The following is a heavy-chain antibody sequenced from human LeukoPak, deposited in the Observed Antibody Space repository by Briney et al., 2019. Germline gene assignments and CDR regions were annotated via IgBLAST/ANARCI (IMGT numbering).Heavy chain of an antibody. CDR1: GFTFSTSW. CDR3: VRVGRDGYTLDY. CDR2: IKQDGSER. Sequence: PGGSLRLSCAASGFTFSTSWMGWVRQAPGKGLEWVANIKQDGSERYYVDSVKGRFTISRDNAKSSLYLQMNSLRAEDTAVYYCVRVGRDGYTLDYWGQGTLVTVSS. D-gene: IGHD5-24*01. J-gene: IGHJ4*02. V-gene: IGHV3-7*01.